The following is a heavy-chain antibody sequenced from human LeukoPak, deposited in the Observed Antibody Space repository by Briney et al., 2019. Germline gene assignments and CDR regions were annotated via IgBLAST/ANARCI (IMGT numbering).Heavy chain of an antibody. CDR2: ISSSGSTI. Sequence: GGSLRLSCAASGFTFSDYYMSWIRQAPGKGLEWVSYISSSGSTIYYADSVKGRFTISRNNAKNSLYLQMNSLRAEDTAVYYCAREYCSSTSCYGASDIWGQGTMVTVSS. CDR1: GFTFSDYY. D-gene: IGHD2-2*01. J-gene: IGHJ3*02. V-gene: IGHV3-11*04. CDR3: AREYCSSTSCYGASDI.